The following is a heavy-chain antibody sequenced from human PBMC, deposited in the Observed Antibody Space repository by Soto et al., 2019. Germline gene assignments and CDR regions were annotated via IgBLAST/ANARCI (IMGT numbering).Heavy chain of an antibody. D-gene: IGHD4-17*01. V-gene: IGHV3-23*01. Sequence: PGGSLRLSCAASVFTFSSYAMSLVRQAPGKGLECVSAISVSGGSTYYADSVKGRFTISRDNSKNTLYLQMNSLRAEDTAVYYWAKRDYGDYDEYFDYRGQGTLVTVSS. CDR2: ISVSGGST. J-gene: IGHJ4*02. CDR3: AKRDYGDYDEYFDY. CDR1: VFTFSSYA.